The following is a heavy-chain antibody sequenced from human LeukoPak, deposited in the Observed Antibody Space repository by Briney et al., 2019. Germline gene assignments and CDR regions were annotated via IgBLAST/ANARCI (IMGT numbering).Heavy chain of an antibody. V-gene: IGHV3-7*01. J-gene: IGHJ4*02. CDR2: INPAGSET. CDR1: GFSFSAYW. Sequence: GGSLRLSCAASGFSFSAYWMTWVRQAPGTGLEWVANINPAGSETYYVDPVKGRLSISRDNAKNLVYLQMNSLRAEDTAVYHCARFGYVAAVDVWGQGTPVTVSS. D-gene: IGHD2-15*01. CDR3: ARFGYVAAVDV.